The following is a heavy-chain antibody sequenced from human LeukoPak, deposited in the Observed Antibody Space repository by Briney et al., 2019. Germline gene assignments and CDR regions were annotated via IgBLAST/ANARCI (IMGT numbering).Heavy chain of an antibody. J-gene: IGHJ4*02. D-gene: IGHD6-19*01. V-gene: IGHV1-8*02. CDR3: ARVPVAGTPYFDY. Sequence: GASVKVSCKASGYTFTSYDINWVRQATGQGLEWMGWMNPNSGNTGYAQKFQGRVTMTRDTSISTAYMELSRLRSDDTAVYYCARVPVAGTPYFDYWGQGTLVTVSS. CDR1: GYTFTSYD. CDR2: MNPNSGNT.